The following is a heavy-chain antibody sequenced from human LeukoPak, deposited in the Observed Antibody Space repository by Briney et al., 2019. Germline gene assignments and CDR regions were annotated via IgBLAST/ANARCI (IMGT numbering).Heavy chain of an antibody. CDR2: VYNSGDT. CDR1: GGSTSSDY. D-gene: IGHD3-16*01. J-gene: IGHJ2*01. Sequence: SETLSLTCTVAGGSTSSDYWSWIRQSPGKGLEWVGYVYNSGDTGKNPSLKSRVTILLDTSKNQCSLKLTSVSAADTAVYYCARLKLGAYFDLWGRGTLVTASS. CDR3: ARLKLGAYFDL. V-gene: IGHV4-59*08.